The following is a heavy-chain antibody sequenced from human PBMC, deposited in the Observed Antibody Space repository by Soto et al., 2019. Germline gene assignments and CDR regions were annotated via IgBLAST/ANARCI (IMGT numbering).Heavy chain of an antibody. V-gene: IGHV4-34*01. CDR2: INHSGST. CDR3: ARLSNRGGDDLDAFDI. J-gene: IGHJ3*02. CDR1: GGSFSGYY. D-gene: IGHD4-4*01. Sequence: SETLSLTCAVYGGSFSGYYWSWIRQPPGKGLEWIGEINHSGSTNYNPSLNSRVTISVDTSKNQFSLRLSSVTAADTALYYCARLSNRGGDDLDAFDIWGQGTMVTVSS.